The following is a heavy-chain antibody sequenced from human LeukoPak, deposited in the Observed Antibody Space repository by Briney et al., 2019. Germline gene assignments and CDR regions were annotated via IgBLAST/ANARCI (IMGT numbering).Heavy chain of an antibody. CDR1: GFTFSSYW. D-gene: IGHD5-18*01. J-gene: IGHJ4*02. Sequence: SGGSLRLSCAASGFTFSSYWMTWIRQAPGKGLEWVANIKQDGSEKCYVDSVKGRFTISRDNAKNSLYLQMNSLRAEDTAVYYCARDTGGGYSCYDCWGQGALVTVSS. CDR2: IKQDGSEK. V-gene: IGHV3-7*01. CDR3: ARDTGGGYSCYDC.